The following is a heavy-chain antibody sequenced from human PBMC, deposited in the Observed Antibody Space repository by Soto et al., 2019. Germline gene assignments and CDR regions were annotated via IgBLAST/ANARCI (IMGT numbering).Heavy chain of an antibody. J-gene: IGHJ5*02. CDR3: ARGLSLPLVAAP. CDR1: GGSISSGDYY. Sequence: SETLSLTCTVSGGSISSGDYYWSWIRQPPGKGLEWIGYIYYSGSTYYNPSLKSRVTISVDTSKNQFSLKLSSVTAADTAVYYCARGLSLPLVAAPWGQGTLVTVSS. CDR2: IYYSGST. D-gene: IGHD2-15*01. V-gene: IGHV4-30-4*01.